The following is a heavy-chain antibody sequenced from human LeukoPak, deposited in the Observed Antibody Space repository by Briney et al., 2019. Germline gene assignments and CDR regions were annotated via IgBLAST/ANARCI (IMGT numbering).Heavy chain of an antibody. CDR1: GFTFSSYA. V-gene: IGHV3-23*01. CDR3: AKGMAQGNYYGMDV. Sequence: PGGSLRLSCAASGFTFSSYAMSWVRQAPGKGLEWVSAISGSGGSTYYADSVKGRFTISRDNSKNTLYLQMNSLRAEDTAVYYCAKGMAQGNYYGMDVWGQGITVTVSS. D-gene: IGHD5-24*01. J-gene: IGHJ6*02. CDR2: ISGSGGST.